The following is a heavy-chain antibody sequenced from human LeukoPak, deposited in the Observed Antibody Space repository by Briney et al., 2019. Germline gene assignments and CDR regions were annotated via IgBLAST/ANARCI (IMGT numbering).Heavy chain of an antibody. Sequence: SETLSLTCTVSGGSISSSSYYWGWIRQPPGKGLEWIGSIYYSGSTYYNPSLKSRVTISVDTSKNQFSLKLSSVTAADTAVYYCARGGYYDILTGYFSFDYWGQGTLVTVSS. CDR3: ARGGYYDILTGYFSFDY. D-gene: IGHD3-9*01. CDR2: IYYSGST. J-gene: IGHJ4*02. V-gene: IGHV4-39*07. CDR1: GGSISSSSYY.